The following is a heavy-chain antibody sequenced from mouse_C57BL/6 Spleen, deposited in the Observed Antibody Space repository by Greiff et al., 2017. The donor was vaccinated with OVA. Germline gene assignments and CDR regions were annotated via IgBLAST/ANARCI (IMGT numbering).Heavy chain of an antibody. CDR1: GYTFTSYW. J-gene: IGHJ2*01. CDR3: ARFPRGRSYFDY. Sequence: QVQLQQPGAELVMPGASVKLSCKASGYTFTSYWLHWVKQRPGQGLEWIGEIDPSASYTNYNQKFKGKSTLTVEKSSSTAYMQLSSLTSEDSAVYYCARFPRGRSYFDYWGQGTTLTVSS. V-gene: IGHV1-69*01. CDR2: IDPSASYT.